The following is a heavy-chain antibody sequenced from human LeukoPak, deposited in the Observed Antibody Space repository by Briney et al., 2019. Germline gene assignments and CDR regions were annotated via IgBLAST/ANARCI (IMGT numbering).Heavy chain of an antibody. D-gene: IGHD3-10*01. CDR2: IYYSGNT. CDR3: ANGVRGVIIDY. V-gene: IGHV4-59*01. CDR1: GGSISSYY. J-gene: IGHJ4*02. Sequence: SETLSLTCTVSGGSISSYYWSWIRQPPGKGLEWIGYIYYSGNTNYNPSLKSRVTISVDTPKNQFSLKLNSVTAADTAVYYCANGVRGVIIDYWGQGTLVTAS.